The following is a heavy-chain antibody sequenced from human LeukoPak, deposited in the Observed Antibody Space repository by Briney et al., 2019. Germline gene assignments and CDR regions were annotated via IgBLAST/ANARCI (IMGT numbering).Heavy chain of an antibody. CDR2: IYYSGKM. V-gene: IGHV4-39*07. Sequence: PSETLSLTCTVSGGSISSSDYYWGWIRQPPGKGLEWIGSIYYSGKMFYNPSLESRVTISVDTSKNQFSLKLSSVTAADTAVYYCARNPAAPWRSYNWFDPWGQGTLVTVSS. D-gene: IGHD2-2*01. CDR3: ARNPAAPWRSYNWFDP. J-gene: IGHJ5*02. CDR1: GGSISSSDYY.